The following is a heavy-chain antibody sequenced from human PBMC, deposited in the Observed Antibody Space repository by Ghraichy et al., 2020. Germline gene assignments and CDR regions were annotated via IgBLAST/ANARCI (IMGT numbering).Heavy chain of an antibody. CDR1: GFTFRTYT. Sequence: GSLRLSCAASGFTFRTYTVNWVRQAPGKGLEWVSCISATSTYIYYTDSVKGRFTISRNNAKNSLFLQMDSLRAEDTAVYYCARGLAGEYGMDVWGQGTTVIVSS. V-gene: IGHV3-21*01. J-gene: IGHJ6*02. D-gene: IGHD3-16*01. CDR2: ISATSTYI. CDR3: ARGLAGEYGMDV.